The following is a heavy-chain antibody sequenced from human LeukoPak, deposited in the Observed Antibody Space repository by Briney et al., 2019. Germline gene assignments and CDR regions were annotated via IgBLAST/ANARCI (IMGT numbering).Heavy chain of an antibody. CDR3: ARALGYCTNGVCYFNWFDP. CDR1: GYTFTSYA. D-gene: IGHD2-8*01. Sequence: ASVKVSCKASGYTFTSYATNWVRQAPGQGLEWMGWINTNTGNPTYAQGFTGRFVFSLDTSVSTAYLQISSLKAEDTAVYYCARALGYCTNGVCYFNWFDPWGQGTLVTVSS. CDR2: INTNTGNP. J-gene: IGHJ5*02. V-gene: IGHV7-4-1*02.